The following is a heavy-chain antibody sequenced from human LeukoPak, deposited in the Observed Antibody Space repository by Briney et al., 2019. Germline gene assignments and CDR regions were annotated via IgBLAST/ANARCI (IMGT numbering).Heavy chain of an antibody. D-gene: IGHD3-22*01. J-gene: IGHJ3*02. CDR2: ISGSGGST. Sequence: PGGSLRLSCAASGFTFSSYAMSWVRQAPGKGLEWVSAISGSGGSTYYADSVKGRFTISRDNSKNTLYLQMNSLRAEDTAVYYCAKARPYYYDSSGYPPGDAFDIWGQGTMVTVSS. CDR1: GFTFSSYA. CDR3: AKARPYYYDSSGYPPGDAFDI. V-gene: IGHV3-23*01.